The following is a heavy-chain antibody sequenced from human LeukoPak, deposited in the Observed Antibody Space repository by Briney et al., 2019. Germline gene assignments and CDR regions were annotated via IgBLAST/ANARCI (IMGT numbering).Heavy chain of an antibody. CDR1: GGSISSYY. V-gene: IGHV4-59*01. Sequence: SETLSLTCTVSGGSISSYYWSWIRQPPGKGLEWIGYIYYSGSTNYNPSLKSRVTISVDTSKNQFSLNLSSVTAADTAVYYCARDNYDILTGSYGMDVWGQGTTVTVSS. J-gene: IGHJ6*02. D-gene: IGHD3-9*01. CDR2: IYYSGST. CDR3: ARDNYDILTGSYGMDV.